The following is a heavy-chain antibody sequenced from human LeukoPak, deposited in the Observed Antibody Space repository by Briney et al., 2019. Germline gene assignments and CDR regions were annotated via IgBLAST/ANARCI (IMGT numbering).Heavy chain of an antibody. V-gene: IGHV1-2*02. D-gene: IGHD3-22*01. Sequence: GASVKVSCKASGYAFTGYYMHWVRQAPGQGLEWMGWINPNSGGTNYAQKFQGRVTMTRDTSISTAYMELRSLRSDDTAVYYCARGYYDSSGYYVRDFDYWGQGTLVTVSS. CDR3: ARGYYDSSGYYVRDFDY. CDR1: GYAFTGYY. CDR2: INPNSGGT. J-gene: IGHJ4*02.